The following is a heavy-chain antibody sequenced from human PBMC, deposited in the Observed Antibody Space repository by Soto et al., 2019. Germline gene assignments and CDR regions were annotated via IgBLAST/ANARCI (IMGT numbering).Heavy chain of an antibody. Sequence: EVRLMESGGGLVQPGGSLRLSCAASGFIVSSNSMTWVRQAPGKGLEWVSLLCSGGATHYAASVKGRFTISSHSSHHTLFLQMNSLSTEDTATYYCVRGRYGSAIHWGQGTKVTVSS. CDR1: GFIVSSNS. D-gene: IGHD3-10*01. CDR3: VRGRYGSAIH. V-gene: IGHV3-53*04. CDR2: LCSGGAT. J-gene: IGHJ4*02.